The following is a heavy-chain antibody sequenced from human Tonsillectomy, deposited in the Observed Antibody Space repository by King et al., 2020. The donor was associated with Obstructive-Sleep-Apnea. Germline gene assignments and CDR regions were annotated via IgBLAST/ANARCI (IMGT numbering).Heavy chain of an antibody. CDR3: AKDEADMEGLAGVFDY. V-gene: IGHV4-39*07. D-gene: IGHD2-15*01. Sequence: LQLQESGPGLVKPSETLSLTCTVSGVSVSTITYYWAWIRQPPGKGLEWIGSIYYSGTTYYNPSLQSRVTISVGTSKNQFSLKLSSVTAADMAVYYCAKDEADMEGLAGVFDYWGQGALVTVSS. CDR2: IYYSGTT. J-gene: IGHJ4*02. CDR1: GVSVSTITYY.